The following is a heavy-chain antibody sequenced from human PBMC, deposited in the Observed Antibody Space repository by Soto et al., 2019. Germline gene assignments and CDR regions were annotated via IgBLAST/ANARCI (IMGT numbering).Heavy chain of an antibody. J-gene: IGHJ4*02. D-gene: IGHD3-22*01. Sequence: PGGSLRLSCVVSGFTVSRNYMGWVRQAPGKGLEWVSVIYTAGSTYYADSVKGRFTISRDNSKNTLYLRMNSLRVEDTAVYYCARSYYYDTSAYDYAYFDYWGQGTPVTVSS. CDR3: ARSYYYDTSAYDYAYFDY. CDR1: GFTVSRNY. CDR2: IYTAGST. V-gene: IGHV3-53*01.